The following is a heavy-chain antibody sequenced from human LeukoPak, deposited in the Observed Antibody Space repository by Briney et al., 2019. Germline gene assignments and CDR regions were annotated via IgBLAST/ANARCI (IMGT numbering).Heavy chain of an antibody. V-gene: IGHV3-7*01. CDR3: GMRQSLLH. Sequence: PGGSLRLSCAASGFTFSSYWMSWVRQAPGKGPEWVANIKEDGSEKYNVDSVKGRFTISRDNAKNSLYLQMNSLRAEDTAVYYCGMRQSLLHWGQGTLVTVSS. J-gene: IGHJ4*02. CDR2: IKEDGSEK. D-gene: IGHD2-15*01. CDR1: GFTFSSYW.